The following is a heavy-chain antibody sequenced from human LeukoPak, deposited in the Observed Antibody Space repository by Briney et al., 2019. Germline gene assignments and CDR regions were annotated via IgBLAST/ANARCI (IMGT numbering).Heavy chain of an antibody. D-gene: IGHD3-16*01. J-gene: IGHJ4*02. Sequence: SETLSLTCAVYGGSFSGYYWSWIRQPPGKELEWIGSINYSGNAYYNPSVKSRVTISVDTSKNQFSLKVTSVAAADTALYYCGRSAGFVHFDHWGQGTLVTVSS. V-gene: IGHV4-34*01. CDR2: INYSGNA. CDR1: GGSFSGYY. CDR3: GRSAGFVHFDH.